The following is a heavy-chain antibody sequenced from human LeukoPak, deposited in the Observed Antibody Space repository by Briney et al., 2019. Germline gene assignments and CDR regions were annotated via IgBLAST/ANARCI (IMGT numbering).Heavy chain of an antibody. V-gene: IGHV3-23*01. CDR1: GFTFSSYV. CDR2: ISGSGGST. CDR3: AKDDDYGDYAAY. Sequence: PGGSLRLSCAASGFTFSSYVMSWVRQAPGEGLEWVSAISGSGGSTYYADSVKGRFTISRDNSKNTLYLQMNSLRAEDTAVYYCAKDDDYGDYAAYWGQGTLVTVSS. J-gene: IGHJ4*02. D-gene: IGHD4-17*01.